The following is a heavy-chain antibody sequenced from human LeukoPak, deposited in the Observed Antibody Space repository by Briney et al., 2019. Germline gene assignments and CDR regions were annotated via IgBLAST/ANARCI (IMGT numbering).Heavy chain of an antibody. D-gene: IGHD3-16*02. J-gene: IGHJ4*01. Sequence: PGRSLRLSCAASGFTLSSYAMHWVRQAPGKGMEWVAVISYDGSNKYYADSVKGRFTISRDNSKNTLYLQMNSLRAEDTAVYYCARGGMITFGGVIGDYWGHGTLVTVSS. CDR3: ARGGMITFGGVIGDY. V-gene: IGHV3-30*04. CDR1: GFTLSSYA. CDR2: ISYDGSNK.